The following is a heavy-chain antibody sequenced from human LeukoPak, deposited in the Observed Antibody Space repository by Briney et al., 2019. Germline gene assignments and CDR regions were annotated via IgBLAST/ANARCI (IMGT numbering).Heavy chain of an antibody. Sequence: GGSLRLSCAASGFTFSSYWMHWVRQAPGKGLVWVSRINSDGSSTSYADSVKGRFTISRDNAKNTLYLQMNSLRAEDTAVYYCARAGKEPGYYYYGMDVWGQGTTVTVSS. CDR3: ARAGKEPGYYYYGMDV. J-gene: IGHJ6*02. CDR1: GFTFSSYW. CDR2: INSDGSST. V-gene: IGHV3-74*01. D-gene: IGHD1-14*01.